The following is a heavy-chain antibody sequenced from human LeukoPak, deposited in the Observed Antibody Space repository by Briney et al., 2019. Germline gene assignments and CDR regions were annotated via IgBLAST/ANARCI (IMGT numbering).Heavy chain of an antibody. CDR1: GFTFSSYG. D-gene: IGHD4-17*01. J-gene: IGHJ4*02. V-gene: IGHV3-30*18. CDR3: AKDQLVYGDYLGSDY. CDR2: ISYDGSNK. Sequence: GRSLRLSCAASGFTFSSYGMHWVRQAPGKGLEWVAVISYDGSNKYYADSVKGRFTISRDNSRNTLYLQMNSLRAEDTAMYYCAKDQLVYGDYLGSDYWGQGTLVTVSS.